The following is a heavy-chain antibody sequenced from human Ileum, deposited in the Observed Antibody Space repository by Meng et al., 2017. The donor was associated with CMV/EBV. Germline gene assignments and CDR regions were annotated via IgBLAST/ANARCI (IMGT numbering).Heavy chain of an antibody. J-gene: IGHJ4*02. CDR3: ARGPGASTREGFDY. Sequence: LQGTGPALLTLSDAFTPTCLLSGGSLTIIFYTWLRHPPGKGLEWIGRFYSSDTYNYHPSLDSRVTMSLDTSKNQFSLNLRSVTAADTATYYCARGPGASTREGFDYWGLGTLVTVSS. CDR1: GGSLTIIF. V-gene: IGHV4-4*07. CDR2: FYSSDTY. D-gene: IGHD1-26*01.